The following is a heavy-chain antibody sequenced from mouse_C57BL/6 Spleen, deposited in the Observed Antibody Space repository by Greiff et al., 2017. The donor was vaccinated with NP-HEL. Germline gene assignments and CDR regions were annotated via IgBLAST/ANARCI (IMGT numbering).Heavy chain of an antibody. Sequence: VQLVESGAELVKPGASVKISCKASGYAFSSYWMNWVKQRPGKGLEWIGQIYPGDGDTNYNGKFKGKATLTADKSSSTAYMQLSSLTSEDSAVYFCARKGYGNYWYFDVWGTGTTVTVSS. CDR2: IYPGDGDT. CDR3: ARKGYGNYWYFDV. CDR1: GYAFSSYW. J-gene: IGHJ1*03. V-gene: IGHV1-80*01. D-gene: IGHD2-1*01.